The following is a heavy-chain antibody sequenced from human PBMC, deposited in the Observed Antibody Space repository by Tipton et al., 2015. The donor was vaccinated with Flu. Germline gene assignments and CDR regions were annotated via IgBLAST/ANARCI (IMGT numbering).Heavy chain of an antibody. CDR3: ARGSGYANAYLDY. Sequence: TLSLTCSVSGDSIGSRYYWGWIRQPPGKGLEWIGNIHRSGDTYRNPSLKSRVTISVDTSKNQFSLKVTSLTAADTAVYYCARGSGYANAYLDYWGRGTLVTVSS. V-gene: IGHV4-38-2*02. CDR2: IHRSGDT. D-gene: IGHD5-12*01. J-gene: IGHJ4*02. CDR1: GDSIGSRYY.